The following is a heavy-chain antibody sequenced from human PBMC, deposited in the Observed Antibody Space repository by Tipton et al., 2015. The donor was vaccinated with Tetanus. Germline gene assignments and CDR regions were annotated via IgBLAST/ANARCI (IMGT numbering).Heavy chain of an antibody. CDR1: GYTFTSYA. CDR3: ARGASYGPDYYYGMDV. V-gene: IGHV1-18*01. Sequence: QLVQSGPEVKKPGASVKVSCKASGYTFTSYAMHWVRQAPGQRLEWMGWISAYNGNTNYAQKLQGRVTMTTDTSTSTAYMEMRSLRSDDTAVYYCARGASYGPDYYYGMDVWGQGTTVTVSS. CDR2: ISAYNGNT. J-gene: IGHJ6*02. D-gene: IGHD5-18*01.